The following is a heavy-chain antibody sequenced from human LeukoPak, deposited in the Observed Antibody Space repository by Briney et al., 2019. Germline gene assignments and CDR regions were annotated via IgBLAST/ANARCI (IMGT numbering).Heavy chain of an antibody. CDR3: ARTTLGVASYYFYYYMDV. Sequence: GRSLRLSCVASEFTFSSYTMHWVRLAPGKGLEWVAVISYDGSKKDYAASVKGRFTISRDNSKNTLYLEMNSLRDEDTAVYYCARTTLGVASYYFYYYMDVWGKGATVTVSS. CDR2: ISYDGSKK. CDR1: EFTFSSYT. D-gene: IGHD3-3*01. V-gene: IGHV3-30*01. J-gene: IGHJ6*03.